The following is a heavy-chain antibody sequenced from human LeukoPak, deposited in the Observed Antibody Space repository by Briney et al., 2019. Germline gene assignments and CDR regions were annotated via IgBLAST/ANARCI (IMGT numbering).Heavy chain of an antibody. CDR3: AKQTYSGWSSSFDF. D-gene: IGHD6-19*01. V-gene: IGHV3-23*01. CDR2: LSDSGDST. CDR1: GFTFTNYA. Sequence: GGSLRLSCAASGFTFTNYAMTWVRQAPGKGLEWVSALSDSGDSTYYATSVRGRFTVSRDNSQNTVFLQMNSLRAEDTALYYCAKQTYSGWSSSFDFWGHGILVTVSS. J-gene: IGHJ4*01.